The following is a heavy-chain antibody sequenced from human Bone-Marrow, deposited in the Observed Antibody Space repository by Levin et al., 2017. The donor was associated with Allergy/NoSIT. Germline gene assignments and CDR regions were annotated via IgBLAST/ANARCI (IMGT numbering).Heavy chain of an antibody. J-gene: IGHJ4*02. D-gene: IGHD3-22*01. Sequence: GESLKISCAASGFTFSDYYMSWIRQAPGKGLEWVSYISSSGSTIYYADSVKGRFTISRDNAKNSLYLQMNSLRAEDTAVYYCARAPYDSRFYWGQGTLVTVSS. CDR2: ISSSGSTI. CDR1: GFTFSDYY. V-gene: IGHV3-11*01. CDR3: ARAPYDSRFY.